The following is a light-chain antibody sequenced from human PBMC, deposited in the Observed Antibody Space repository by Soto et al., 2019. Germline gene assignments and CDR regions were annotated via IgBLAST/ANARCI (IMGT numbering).Light chain of an antibody. CDR1: PSVSSSY. V-gene: IGKV3-20*01. CDR2: GAS. CDR3: HQSATSPRT. Sequence: EIVLTQSPGTLSLSPGDRATLSCRASPSVSSSYLGWYQQKPGQAPRLLIYGASSKATGIPDRFSGSGSGTAFNLTISRLEPEDFAVYYCHQSATSPRTFGQGTKVETK. J-gene: IGKJ1*01.